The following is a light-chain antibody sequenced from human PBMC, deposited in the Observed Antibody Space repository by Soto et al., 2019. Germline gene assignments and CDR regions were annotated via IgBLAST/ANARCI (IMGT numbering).Light chain of an antibody. CDR2: KAS. CDR3: XXXXRYRX. J-gene: IGKJ1*01. CDR1: QSTSTW. Sequence: DIQMTQSPSTLSASVGDRVTITCRASQSTSTWLAWYQHKPGKAPNLLIYKASSLESGVPSRFSGSGSGTEFTLTISSLQPXXXXXXXXXXXXRYRXFGQGTKVEIK. V-gene: IGKV1-5*03.